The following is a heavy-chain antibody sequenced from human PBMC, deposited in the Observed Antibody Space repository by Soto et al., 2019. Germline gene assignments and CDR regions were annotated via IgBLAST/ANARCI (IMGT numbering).Heavy chain of an antibody. CDR1: GGSISSYY. CDR3: ASHGYGDSRYCYFDI. D-gene: IGHD4-17*01. Sequence: QVQLQESGPGLEKPSETLSLTCTVSGGSISSYYWCWIRPPPGKGLEWIGYIYASGSTNYTPSLKSRVTNAVHTYKDQVSLQVCGVSAADTGVYYCASHGYGDSRYCYFDIWGRGTLDTFSS. V-gene: IGHV4-4*08. CDR2: IYASGST. J-gene: IGHJ2*01.